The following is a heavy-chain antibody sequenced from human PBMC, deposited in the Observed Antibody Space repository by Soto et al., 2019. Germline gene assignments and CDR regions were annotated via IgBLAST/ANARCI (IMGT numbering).Heavy chain of an antibody. CDR1: GGTFSTYT. CDR2: IIPILSIA. CDR3: AIGWTSYYDILTGYYGVDAFDI. J-gene: IGHJ3*02. D-gene: IGHD3-9*01. V-gene: IGHV1-69*02. Sequence: QVQLVQSGAEVKKPGSSVKVSCRASGGTFSTYTISWVRQAPGQGLEWMGRIIPILSIANYAQMFQGRVTITADQSTSTAYMGLSSQRSEDTAVDYCAIGWTSYYDILTGYYGVDAFDIWGQGTMVTVSS.